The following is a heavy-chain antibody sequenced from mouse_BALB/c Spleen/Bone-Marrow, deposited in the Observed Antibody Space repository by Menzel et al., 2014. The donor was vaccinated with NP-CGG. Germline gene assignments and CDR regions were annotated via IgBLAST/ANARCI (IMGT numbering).Heavy chain of an antibody. V-gene: IGHV14-3*02. D-gene: IGHD1-1*01. CDR3: TRNYVSHSFDY. Sequence: EVQLQQSGAELVKPGASVKLSCAASGFNIKDTFIHWVKQRPEQGLEWIGSIDPANDNSKFDPKFQGKATLTADTSSNPAYLQPSSLTSEDSAVYFCTRNYVSHSFDYWGQGTTLTVSS. CDR1: GFNIKDTF. CDR2: IDPANDNS. J-gene: IGHJ2*01.